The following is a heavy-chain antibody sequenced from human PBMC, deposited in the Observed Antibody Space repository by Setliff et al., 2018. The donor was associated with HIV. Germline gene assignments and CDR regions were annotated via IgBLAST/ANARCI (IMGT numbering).Heavy chain of an antibody. D-gene: IGHD6-25*01. CDR1: GFTFKIYA. Sequence: GGSLRLSCKASGFTFKIYAMSWLRQAPGKGLEWVSAISNSGGNTYYADSVKGRFTISRDDSTNTMYLQMNSLETEDTAVYYCTTGYTSAPHDNYWGQGTLVTVSS. J-gene: IGHJ4*02. V-gene: IGHV3-23*01. CDR2: ISNSGGNT. CDR3: TTGYTSAPHDNY.